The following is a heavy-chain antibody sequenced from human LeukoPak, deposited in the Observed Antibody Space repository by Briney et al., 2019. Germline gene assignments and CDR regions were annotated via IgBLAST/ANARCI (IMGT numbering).Heavy chain of an antibody. D-gene: IGHD3-22*01. CDR3: ARDRAYYDSSGYYAFDI. CDR2: INHSGST. J-gene: IGHJ3*02. V-gene: IGHV4-34*01. Sequence: SETLSLTCAVYGGSFSGYYWSWIRQPPGKGLEWIGEINHSGSTNYNPSLKSRVTISVDTSKNQFSLKLSSVTAADTAVYYCARDRAYYDSSGYYAFDIWGQGTMVTVSS. CDR1: GGSFSGYY.